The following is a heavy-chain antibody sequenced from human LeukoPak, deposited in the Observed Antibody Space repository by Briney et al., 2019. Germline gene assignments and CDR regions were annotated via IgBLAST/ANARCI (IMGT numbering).Heavy chain of an antibody. CDR2: INHSGST. D-gene: IGHD6-19*01. V-gene: IGHV4-34*01. Sequence: PSETLSLTCAVYGASFSGYYWNWIRQPPGKGLEWIGEINHSGSTSYNPSLKSRVTISVDTSKNQFSLKLSSVTAADTAVYYCARGPRIAVAGSRSCFDPWGQGTLVSVSS. J-gene: IGHJ5*02. CDR3: ARGPRIAVAGSRSCFDP. CDR1: GASFSGYY.